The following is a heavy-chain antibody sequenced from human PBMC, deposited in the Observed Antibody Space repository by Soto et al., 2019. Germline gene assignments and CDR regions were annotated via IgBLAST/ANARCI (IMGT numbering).Heavy chain of an antibody. D-gene: IGHD2-2*01. J-gene: IGHJ6*02. CDR1: GYSFTIYW. CDR2: IYPGDSDT. Sequence: PGESLKISCKGSGYSFTIYWIGWVRQMPGKGLEWMGIIYPGDSDTRYSPSFQGQVTISADKSISTAYLQWSSLKASDTAMYYCARQTXRAYSSTTDSFYCYYGMDVWGQGTTVTVSS. V-gene: IGHV5-51*01. CDR3: ARQTXRAYSSTTDSFYCYYGMDV.